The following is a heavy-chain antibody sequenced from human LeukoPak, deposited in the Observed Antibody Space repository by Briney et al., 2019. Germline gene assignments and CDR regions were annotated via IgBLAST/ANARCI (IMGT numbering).Heavy chain of an antibody. Sequence: PGGSLRLSCAASGFTFSRFWMSWVRQAPGKGLEWVANIKQDGSEKYYVDSVKGRFTISRDNAKNSLHLQMSSLRAEDTAIYYCASASPAGDYWGRGTQVTVSS. CDR1: GFTFSRFW. D-gene: IGHD2-2*01. V-gene: IGHV3-7*01. J-gene: IGHJ4*02. CDR2: IKQDGSEK. CDR3: ASASPAGDY.